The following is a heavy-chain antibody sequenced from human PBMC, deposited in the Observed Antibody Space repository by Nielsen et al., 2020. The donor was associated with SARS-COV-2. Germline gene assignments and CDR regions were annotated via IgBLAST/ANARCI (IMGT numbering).Heavy chain of an antibody. V-gene: IGHV3-30-3*01. D-gene: IGHD1-26*01. J-gene: IGHJ3*02. Sequence: GGSLRLSCAASGFTFSKFPMHWVRQAPGKGLEWLAIISYGGDNEHYADSVKGRFTVSRDNSKNTLHLQMNSLRAEDTAVYYCARGSYDAFDIWGQGTMVTVSS. CDR2: ISYGGDNE. CDR1: GFTFSKFP. CDR3: ARGSYDAFDI.